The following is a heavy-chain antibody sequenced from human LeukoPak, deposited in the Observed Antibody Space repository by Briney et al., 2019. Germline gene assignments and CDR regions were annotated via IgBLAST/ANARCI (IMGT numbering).Heavy chain of an antibody. D-gene: IGHD5-12*01. Sequence: ASVKVSCKASGYTFTGYYMHWVRQAPGQGLEWMGWINPNSGGTNYAQKFQGRVTMTRDTSISTAYMELSRLRSDDTAVYYCARDAGYSGYESNGFDPWGQGTLVTVSS. J-gene: IGHJ5*02. CDR1: GYTFTGYY. V-gene: IGHV1-2*02. CDR2: INPNSGGT. CDR3: ARDAGYSGYESNGFDP.